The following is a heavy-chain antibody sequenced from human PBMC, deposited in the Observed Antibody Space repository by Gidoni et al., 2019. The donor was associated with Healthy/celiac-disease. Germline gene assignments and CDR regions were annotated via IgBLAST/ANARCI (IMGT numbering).Heavy chain of an antibody. D-gene: IGHD6-19*01. J-gene: IGHJ3*02. CDR1: GFTFSSYG. CDR2: LSYDGSNK. CDR3: AKDLTSIAVADTEVFDI. Sequence: QVQLVESGGGVVQPGRSLRLSCAASGFTFSSYGMHWVRQAPGKGLEWVAVLSYDGSNKYYADSVKGRFTISRDNSKNTLYLQMNSLRAEDTAVYYCAKDLTSIAVADTEVFDIWGQGTMVTVSS. V-gene: IGHV3-30*18.